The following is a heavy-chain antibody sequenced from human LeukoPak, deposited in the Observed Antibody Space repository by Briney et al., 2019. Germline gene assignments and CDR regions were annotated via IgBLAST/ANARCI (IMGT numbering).Heavy chain of an antibody. CDR2: IWYDGSNK. V-gene: IGHV3-33*01. J-gene: IGHJ4*02. Sequence: PGRSLRLSCAASGFTFSSYGMHWVRQAPGKGLEWVAVIWYDGSNKYYADSVKGRFTISRDNSKNTLYLQMNSLRAEDTAVYYCARDGLIAVADVLYFDYWGQGTLVTVSS. CDR1: GFTFSSYG. D-gene: IGHD6-19*01. CDR3: ARDGLIAVADVLYFDY.